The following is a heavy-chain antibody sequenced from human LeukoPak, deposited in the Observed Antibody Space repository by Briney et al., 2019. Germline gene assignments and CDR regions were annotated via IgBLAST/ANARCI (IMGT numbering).Heavy chain of an antibody. D-gene: IGHD3-10*01. Sequence: GGSLRLSCAASGFTFSSYGMSWVRQAPGKGLEWVSAISGSGGSTYYADSVKGRFTVSRDNSKNTLYLQMNSLRAEDTAVYYCAKGGITMVRGVIIDYYYYYYMDVWGKGTTVTISS. CDR2: ISGSGGST. CDR1: GFTFSSYG. CDR3: AKGGITMVRGVIIDYYYYYYMDV. J-gene: IGHJ6*03. V-gene: IGHV3-23*01.